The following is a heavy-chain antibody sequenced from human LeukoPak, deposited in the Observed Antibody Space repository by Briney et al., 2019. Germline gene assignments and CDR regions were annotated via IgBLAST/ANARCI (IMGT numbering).Heavy chain of an antibody. Sequence: GASVTVSCKASGYTFTSYAMNWVRQAPGQGLEWMGWINTNTGNPTYAQGFTGRFVFSLDTSVSTAYLQISSLKAEDTAVYYCARDIGPLRMQSPPDAFDIWGQGTMGTVSS. CDR3: ARDIGPLRMQSPPDAFDI. V-gene: IGHV7-4-1*02. CDR2: INTNTGNP. J-gene: IGHJ3*02. CDR1: GYTFTSYA. D-gene: IGHD1-26*01.